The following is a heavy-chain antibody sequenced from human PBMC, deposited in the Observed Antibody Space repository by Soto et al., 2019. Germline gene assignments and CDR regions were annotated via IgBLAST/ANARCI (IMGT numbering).Heavy chain of an antibody. D-gene: IGHD4-4*01. V-gene: IGHV3-21*01. Sequence: EVRLVESGGGLVKPGGSLRLSCVGSAFIFSDHSMNWVRQAPGKGLEWVTSIGDTGTFIYYADSVKGRFTISRDNAKNSLFLQMDSLRPEDTAVYYCARDQRYLRQGYSDYWGQGTLVTVSS. CDR1: AFIFSDHS. CDR2: IGDTGTFI. CDR3: ARDQRYLRQGYSDY. J-gene: IGHJ4*02.